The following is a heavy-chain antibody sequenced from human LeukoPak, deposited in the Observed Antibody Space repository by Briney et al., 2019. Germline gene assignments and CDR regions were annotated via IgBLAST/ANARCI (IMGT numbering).Heavy chain of an antibody. CDR1: GFTFSSYA. D-gene: IGHD3-16*01. CDR3: AKAIGGFTESDY. Sequence: PGGSLRLSCAASGFTFSSYAMHWVRQAPGKGLEWVAVISYDGSNKYYADPVKGRFTISRDNSKNTLYLQMNSLRAEDTAVYYCAKAIGGFTESDYWGQGTLVTVSS. CDR2: ISYDGSNK. V-gene: IGHV3-30*04. J-gene: IGHJ4*02.